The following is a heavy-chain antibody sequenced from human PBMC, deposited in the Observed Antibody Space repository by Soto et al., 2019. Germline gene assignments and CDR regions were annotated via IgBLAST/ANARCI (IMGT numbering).Heavy chain of an antibody. J-gene: IGHJ6*02. CDR1: GYSFTSYW. Sequence: XESLKISGKGSGYSFTSYWISWVLHMPGKGLEWMGRIDPSDSYTNYSPSFQGHVTISADKSISTAYLQWSSLKASDTAMYYCASWGLLWFGENGGYYYGMDVWGQGTTVTVSS. CDR3: ASWGLLWFGENGGYYYGMDV. CDR2: IDPSDSYT. D-gene: IGHD3-10*01. V-gene: IGHV5-10-1*01.